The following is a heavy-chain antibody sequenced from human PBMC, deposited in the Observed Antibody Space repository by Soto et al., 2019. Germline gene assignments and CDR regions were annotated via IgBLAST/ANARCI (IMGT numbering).Heavy chain of an antibody. CDR2: IYWDDNK. CDR1: GFSLSTGGVG. D-gene: IGHD3-22*01. J-gene: IGHJ4*02. CDR3: ARMVGHDSNAYYYEHFDY. Sequence: QITLKESGPTLVKPTQTLTLTCSFSGFSLSTGGVGVGWIRRPSGKALEWLALIYWDDNKYYSPSLNSRLSIAKDTSKNQVVLRMTNMGPLDTGTYYCARMVGHDSNAYYYEHFDYWGQGTLVTVSS. V-gene: IGHV2-5*02.